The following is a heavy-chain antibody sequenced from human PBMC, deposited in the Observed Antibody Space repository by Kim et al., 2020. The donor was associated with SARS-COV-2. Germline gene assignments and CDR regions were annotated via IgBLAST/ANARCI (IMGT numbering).Heavy chain of an antibody. CDR3: ARGGIAAPGS. CDR2: YI. V-gene: IGHV3-21*01. D-gene: IGHD6-13*01. Sequence: YIYYADSVKGRFTISRDNAKNSLYLQMNSLRAEDTAVYYCARGGIAAPGSWGQGTLVTVSS. J-gene: IGHJ4*02.